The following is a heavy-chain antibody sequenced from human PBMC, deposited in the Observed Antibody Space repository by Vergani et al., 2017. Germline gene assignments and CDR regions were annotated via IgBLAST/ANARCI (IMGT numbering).Heavy chain of an antibody. D-gene: IGHD3-10*01. CDR2: IRWNSGST. CDR1: GFTFDDYA. Sequence: EVQLVESGGGLVQPGRSLRLSCAASGFTFDDYAMHWVRQAPGKGLEWVSGIRWNSGSTGYADSVKGRFTISRDNAKNSLYLQMNSLSAEDTALYFCEKVRWGSGSYYNWDYFDYWGQGTLVTVSS. J-gene: IGHJ4*02. CDR3: EKVRWGSGSYYNWDYFDY. V-gene: IGHV3-9*01.